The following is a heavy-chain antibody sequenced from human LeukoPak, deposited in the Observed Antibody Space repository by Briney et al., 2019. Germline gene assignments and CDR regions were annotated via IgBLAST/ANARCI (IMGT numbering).Heavy chain of an antibody. CDR2: INHSGST. V-gene: IGHV4-34*01. D-gene: IGHD3-22*01. CDR1: GGSFSGYY. Sequence: SETLSLTCAVYGGSFSGYYWSWIRQPPGKGLEWIGEINHSGSTNYNPSLKSRVTISVDTSKNQFSLKLSSVTAADTAVYYCARERTYYYGSSVDYWGQGTLVTVSS. J-gene: IGHJ4*02. CDR3: ARERTYYYGSSVDY.